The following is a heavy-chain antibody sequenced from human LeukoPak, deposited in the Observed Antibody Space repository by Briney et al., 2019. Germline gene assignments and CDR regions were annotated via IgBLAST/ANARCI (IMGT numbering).Heavy chain of an antibody. CDR1: GFTFSNAW. Sequence: GGSLRLSCAASGFTFSNAWMSWVRQAPGKGLEWVGRIKSKTDGGTTDYAAPVKGRFTISRDDSKNTLYLQMNSLKTEGTAVYYCTGYCGGDCYYYFDYWGQGTLVTVSS. CDR2: IKSKTDGGTT. D-gene: IGHD2-21*02. CDR3: TGYCGGDCYYYFDY. V-gene: IGHV3-15*01. J-gene: IGHJ4*02.